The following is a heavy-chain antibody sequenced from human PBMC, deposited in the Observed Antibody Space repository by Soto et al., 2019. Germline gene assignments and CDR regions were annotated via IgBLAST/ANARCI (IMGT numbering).Heavy chain of an antibody. D-gene: IGHD6-13*01. CDR1: GFTFSSYS. V-gene: IGHV3-21*01. J-gene: IGHJ5*02. CDR2: ISSSSSYI. CDR3: ARGWSLSFRSHSSPLNWFDP. Sequence: TGGSLRLSCAASGFTFSSYSMNWVRQAPGKGLEWVSSISSSSSYIYYADSVKGRFTISRDNAKNSLYLQMNSLRAEDTAVYYCARGWSLSFRSHSSPLNWFDPWGQGTLVTVSS.